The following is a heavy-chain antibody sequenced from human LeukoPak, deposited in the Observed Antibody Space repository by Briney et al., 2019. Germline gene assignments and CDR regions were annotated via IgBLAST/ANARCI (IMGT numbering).Heavy chain of an antibody. Sequence: GESLKISCEGSGYSFANYWIGWGRQMPGKALEWMGTIYPGDADTRYRPSFQGQVTITADKSINTAYLQWSSLKASDTALYYCARLGLESYGNSGYYYLDYWGQGAQVTVSS. CDR3: ARLGLESYGNSGYYYLDY. CDR1: GYSFANYW. D-gene: IGHD3-22*01. J-gene: IGHJ4*02. V-gene: IGHV5-51*01. CDR2: IYPGDADT.